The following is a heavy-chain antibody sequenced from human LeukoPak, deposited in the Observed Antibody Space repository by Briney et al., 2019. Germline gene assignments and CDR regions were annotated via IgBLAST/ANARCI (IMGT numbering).Heavy chain of an antibody. V-gene: IGHV3-9*03. CDR3: AKDIRGWYSRGPGFDY. CDR2: ISWNSGSI. Sequence: PGRSLRLSCAASGFTFDDYAMHWVRQAPGKGLEWVSGISWNSGSIGYADSVKGRFTISRDSAKNSLYLQMNSLRAEDMALYYCAKDIRGWYSRGPGFDYWGQGTLVTVSS. CDR1: GFTFDDYA. J-gene: IGHJ4*02. D-gene: IGHD6-19*01.